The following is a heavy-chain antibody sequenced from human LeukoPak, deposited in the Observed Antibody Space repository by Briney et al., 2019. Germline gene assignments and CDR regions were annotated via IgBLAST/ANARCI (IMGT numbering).Heavy chain of an antibody. CDR3: ARAWYYGSGSYTHNWFDP. Sequence: GGSLRLSCAASGFTFSSYWMSWLRQAPGKGLEWVANIKQDGSEKYYVDSVKGRFTISRDNAKNSLYLQMNSLRAEDTAVYYCARAWYYGSGSYTHNWFDPWGQGTLVTASS. D-gene: IGHD3-10*01. J-gene: IGHJ5*02. V-gene: IGHV3-7*01. CDR1: GFTFSSYW. CDR2: IKQDGSEK.